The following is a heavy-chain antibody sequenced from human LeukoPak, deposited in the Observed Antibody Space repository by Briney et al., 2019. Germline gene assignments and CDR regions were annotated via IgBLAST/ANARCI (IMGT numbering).Heavy chain of an antibody. Sequence: PGGSLRLSCAASGFTFSSYAMHWVRQAPGKGLEWVAVISYDGSNKYYADSVKSRFTISRDNSKNTLYLQMNSLRAEDTAVYYCAWEVRGAHPRQFDYWGQGTLVTVSS. V-gene: IGHV3-30*04. D-gene: IGHD3-10*01. CDR1: GFTFSSYA. CDR3: AWEVRGAHPRQFDY. J-gene: IGHJ4*02. CDR2: ISYDGSNK.